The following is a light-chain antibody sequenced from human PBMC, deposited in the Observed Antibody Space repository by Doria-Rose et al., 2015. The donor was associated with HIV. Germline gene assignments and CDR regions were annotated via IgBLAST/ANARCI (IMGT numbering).Light chain of an antibody. J-gene: IGKJ1*01. V-gene: IGKV1-27*01. CDR1: QGISNS. CDR3: QKYDSAPWT. Sequence: TQYPAYRSASVVDRVTITCRASQGISNSLAWYQQKPGKVPKLLICAASTLRSGVPSRFSGSGSGTDFTLAISSLQPEDVATYYCQKYDSAPWTFGQGTKVEI. CDR2: AAS.